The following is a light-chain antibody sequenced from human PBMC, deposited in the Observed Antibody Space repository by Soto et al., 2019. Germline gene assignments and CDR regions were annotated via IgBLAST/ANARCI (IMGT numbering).Light chain of an antibody. CDR3: CSYAGSYTFSLM. V-gene: IGLV2-11*01. CDR2: DVS. J-gene: IGLJ3*02. Sequence: QSALTQPRSVSGSPGQSVTISCTGTSSDVGGYNYVSWYQQHPGKAPKLMIYDVSKRPSGVPDRFSGSKSGNTASLTISGLQAEDEADYYCCSYAGSYTFSLMFGGGTKVTVL. CDR1: SSDVGGYNY.